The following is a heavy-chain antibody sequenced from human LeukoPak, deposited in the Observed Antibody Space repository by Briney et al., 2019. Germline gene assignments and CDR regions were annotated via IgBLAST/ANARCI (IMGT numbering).Heavy chain of an antibody. CDR1: GGSISSGGYY. D-gene: IGHD5-24*01. CDR2: TNHSGST. J-gene: IGHJ4*02. Sequence: SETLSLTCTVSGGSISSGGYYWSWIRQHPGKGLEWIGETNHSGSTNYNPSLKSRVTISVDTSKNQFSLKLSSVTAADTAVYYCARGVEMATIDYWGQGTLVTVSS. CDR3: ARGVEMATIDY. V-gene: IGHV4-31*03.